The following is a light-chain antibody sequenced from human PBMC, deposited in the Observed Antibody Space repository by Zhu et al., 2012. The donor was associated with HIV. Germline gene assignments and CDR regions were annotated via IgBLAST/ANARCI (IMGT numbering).Light chain of an antibody. V-gene: IGKV3-15*01. CDR1: QSVSTN. CDR2: RAS. Sequence: EIVLTQSPGTLSLSPGERATLSCRASQSVSTNLAWYQQKPGQAPRLLISRASARATAIPTRFSGSGSGTEFTLTISSLESEDFAVYYCHQYNNWPPTFGQGTKVEIK. J-gene: IGKJ1*01. CDR3: HQYNNWPPT.